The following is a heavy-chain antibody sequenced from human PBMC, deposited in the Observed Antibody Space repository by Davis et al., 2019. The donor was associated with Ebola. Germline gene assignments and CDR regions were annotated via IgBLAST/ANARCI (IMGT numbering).Heavy chain of an antibody. D-gene: IGHD4-17*01. CDR2: IDPSDSYT. CDR1: GYSFTSYW. J-gene: IGHJ4*02. CDR3: ARIDRRTTVTTRY. V-gene: IGHV5-10-1*01. Sequence: TISCQGSGYSFTSYWISWVRQMPGKGLEWMGRIDPSDSYTNYSPSFQGHVTISADKSISTAYLQWSSLKASDTAMYYCARIDRRTTVTTRYWGQGTLVTVSS.